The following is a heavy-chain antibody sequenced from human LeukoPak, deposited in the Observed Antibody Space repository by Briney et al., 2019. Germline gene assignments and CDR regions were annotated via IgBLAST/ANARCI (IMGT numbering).Heavy chain of an antibody. V-gene: IGHV3-64D*06. D-gene: IGHD3-10*01. Sequence: GGSLRLSCSASGFTFSSYAMHWVRQAPGKGLEYVSAISSNGGSTYYADSVKGRFTISRDNSKNTLYLQMSSLRAEDTAVYYCVKSMVLGINWFDPWGQGTLVTVSS. J-gene: IGHJ5*02. CDR3: VKSMVLGINWFDP. CDR2: ISSNGGST. CDR1: GFTFSSYA.